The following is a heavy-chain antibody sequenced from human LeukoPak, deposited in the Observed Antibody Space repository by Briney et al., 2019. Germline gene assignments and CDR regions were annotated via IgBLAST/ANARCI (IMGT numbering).Heavy chain of an antibody. CDR3: AKRPGTYNAFDI. Sequence: GGSLRLSCAASGFTFSHYGMHWVRQAPGKGLEWVSYISSSGSTIYYADSVKGRFTISRDNAKNSLYLQMNSLRAEDTAVYYCAKRPGTYNAFDIWGQGTMVTVSS. CDR2: ISSSGSTI. CDR1: GFTFSHYG. V-gene: IGHV3-48*04. J-gene: IGHJ3*02. D-gene: IGHD1-26*01.